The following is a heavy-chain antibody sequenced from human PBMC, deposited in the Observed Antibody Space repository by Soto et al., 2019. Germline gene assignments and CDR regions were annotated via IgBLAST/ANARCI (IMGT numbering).Heavy chain of an antibody. V-gene: IGHV1-24*01. CDR1: GYTLTELS. CDR3: ATARVSENPTWTQYHYYTEV. CDR2: FDPEDGET. Sequence: GASVKVSCKVSGYTLTELSMHWVRQAPGKGLEWMGGFDPEDGETIYAQKFQGRVTMTEDTSTDTAYMELSSLRSEDTAVYYCATARVSENPTWTQYHYYTEVWGKGTTVTVAS. J-gene: IGHJ6*03. D-gene: IGHD3-16*01.